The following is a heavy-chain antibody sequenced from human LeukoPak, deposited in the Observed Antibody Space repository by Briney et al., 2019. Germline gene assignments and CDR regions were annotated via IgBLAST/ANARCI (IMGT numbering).Heavy chain of an antibody. V-gene: IGHV1-69*04. CDR2: IIPILGIA. CDR1: GGTFSSYT. CDR3: ARDRGRRSISFDY. J-gene: IGHJ4*02. D-gene: IGHD2/OR15-2a*01. Sequence: SVKVSCKASGGTFSSYTISWVRQAPGQGLEWMGRIIPILGIANYAQKFQGRVTITADKSTSTAYMELSSLRSEDTAVYYCARDRGRRSISFDYWGQGTLVTVSS.